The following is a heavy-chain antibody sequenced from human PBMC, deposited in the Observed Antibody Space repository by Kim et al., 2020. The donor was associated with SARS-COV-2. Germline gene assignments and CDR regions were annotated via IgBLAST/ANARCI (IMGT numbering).Heavy chain of an antibody. Sequence: GGSLRLSCAASGFTFSSYAMSWVRQAPGKGLEWVSAISGSGGSTYYADSVKGRFTISRDNSKNTLYLQMNSLRAEDTAVYYCANHPGGYYDILTGYVYGMDVWGQGTTVTVSS. V-gene: IGHV3-23*01. CDR2: ISGSGGST. D-gene: IGHD3-9*01. CDR3: ANHPGGYYDILTGYVYGMDV. J-gene: IGHJ6*02. CDR1: GFTFSSYA.